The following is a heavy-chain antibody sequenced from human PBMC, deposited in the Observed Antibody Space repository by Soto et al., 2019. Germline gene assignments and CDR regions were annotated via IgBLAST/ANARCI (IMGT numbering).Heavy chain of an antibody. CDR1: GYSFTSYW. V-gene: IGHV5-51*01. D-gene: IGHD3-10*01. CDR3: ARHLRGSGSYQLPGMDV. J-gene: IGHJ6*02. Sequence: GESLKISCKGSGYSFTSYWIGWVRQMPGKGLEWMGIIYPGDSDTRYSPSFQGQVTISADKSISTAYLQWSSLKASDTAMYYCARHLRGSGSYQLPGMDVWGQGTTVTVSS. CDR2: IYPGDSDT.